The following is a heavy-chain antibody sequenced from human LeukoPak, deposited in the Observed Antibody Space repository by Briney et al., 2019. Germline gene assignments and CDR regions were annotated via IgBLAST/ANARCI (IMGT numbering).Heavy chain of an antibody. Sequence: GGSLRLSCAASGFTFNSFWMHWVRQAPGKGLLWVSRVNNDGSNTVYADSVKGRFTVSRDNAENTLYLQMNSLRAEDTAVYYCATAPYYDILTGSQTDYWGQGTLVTVSS. CDR2: VNNDGSNT. D-gene: IGHD3-9*01. CDR1: GFTFNSFW. J-gene: IGHJ4*02. V-gene: IGHV3-74*01. CDR3: ATAPYYDILTGSQTDY.